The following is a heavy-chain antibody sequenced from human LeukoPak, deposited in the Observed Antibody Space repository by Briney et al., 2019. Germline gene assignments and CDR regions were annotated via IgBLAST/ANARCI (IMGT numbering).Heavy chain of an antibody. J-gene: IGHJ4*02. CDR3: ARADYGGYSPSYYFDY. D-gene: IGHD4-23*01. Sequence: PGGSLRLSCAASGFTVSSSYMSWVRQAPGKGLEWVSVIYSGGSTYYADSVKGRFTISRDNSKNTLYLQMNSLRAEDTAVYYCARADYGGYSPSYYFDYWGQGTLVTVSS. CDR1: GFTVSSSY. V-gene: IGHV3-66*01. CDR2: IYSGGST.